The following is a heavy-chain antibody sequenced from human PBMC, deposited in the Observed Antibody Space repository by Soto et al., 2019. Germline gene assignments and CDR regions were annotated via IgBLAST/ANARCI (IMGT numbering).Heavy chain of an antibody. Sequence: EVQLVESGGGLVQPGRSLRLSCAASGFTFDDYAMHWVRQAPGKGLEWVSGITWNSGNIGYADSVKGRFTISRDNAKNSLYLQMNSLRAEDTALYYCAKGRPYCGGDCFSWYFDLWGRGTRVTVSS. J-gene: IGHJ2*01. D-gene: IGHD2-21*02. V-gene: IGHV3-9*01. CDR2: ITWNSGNI. CDR3: AKGRPYCGGDCFSWYFDL. CDR1: GFTFDDYA.